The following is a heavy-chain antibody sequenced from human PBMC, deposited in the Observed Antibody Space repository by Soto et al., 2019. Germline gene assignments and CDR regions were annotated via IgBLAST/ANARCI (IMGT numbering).Heavy chain of an antibody. Sequence: PSETLSLTCAVSGASVSSRSHYWGWVRQPPGKGLEWIGSMYYSGSTYYNPSLKSRVTISVDTSKNQFSLKLSSVTAADTAVYYCVRNIVVVTAIRWFDPRGQGTQVTVSS. CDR3: VRNIVVVTAIRWFDP. CDR1: GASVSSRSHY. J-gene: IGHJ5*02. V-gene: IGHV4-39*01. D-gene: IGHD2-21*02. CDR2: MYYSGST.